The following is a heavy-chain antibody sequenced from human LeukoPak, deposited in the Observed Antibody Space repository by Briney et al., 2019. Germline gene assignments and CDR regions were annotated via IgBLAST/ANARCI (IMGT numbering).Heavy chain of an antibody. Sequence: SETLSLTCTVSGGSISTSSYYWGWIRQPPGKGLEWIGSIYYSGSTYQNPSLKSRVTISVDTSKNQFSLKLSSVTAADTAVYYCARVPTMTFFDYWGRGTLVTVSS. J-gene: IGHJ4*02. V-gene: IGHV4-39*07. D-gene: IGHD2-2*01. CDR1: GGSISTSSYY. CDR2: IYYSGST. CDR3: ARVPTMTFFDY.